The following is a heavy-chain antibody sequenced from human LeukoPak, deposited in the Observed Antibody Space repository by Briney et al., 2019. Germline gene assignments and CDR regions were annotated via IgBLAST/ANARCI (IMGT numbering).Heavy chain of an antibody. CDR2: INHSGST. CDR3: ASRDY. Sequence: IPSETLSLTCAVYGGSFSGYYWSWIRQPPGKGLEWIGEINHSGSTNYNPSLKSRVTISVDTSKNQFSLKLSSVTAADTAVYYCASRDYWGQGTLVTVSS. J-gene: IGHJ4*02. CDR1: GGSFSGYY. V-gene: IGHV4-34*01.